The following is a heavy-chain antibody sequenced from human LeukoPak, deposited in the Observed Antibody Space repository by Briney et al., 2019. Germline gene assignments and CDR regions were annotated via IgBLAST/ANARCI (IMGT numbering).Heavy chain of an antibody. V-gene: IGHV3-66*01. Sequence: GESLRLSCAASGFTVSSNYMSWVRQAPGKGLEWVSVIYSGGSTYYADSVKGRFTISRDNSKNTLYLQMNSLRAEDTAVYYCARGPDPYSGSYYGYWGQGTLVTVSS. CDR3: ARGPDPYSGSYYGY. D-gene: IGHD1-26*01. CDR1: GFTVSSNY. J-gene: IGHJ4*02. CDR2: IYSGGST.